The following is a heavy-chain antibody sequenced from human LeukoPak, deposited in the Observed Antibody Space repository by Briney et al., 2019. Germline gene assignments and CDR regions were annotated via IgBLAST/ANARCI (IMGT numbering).Heavy chain of an antibody. CDR3: AKDGLGTYYGIDY. D-gene: IGHD1-26*01. V-gene: IGHV3-23*01. CDR1: GFTFRSYA. J-gene: IGHJ4*02. CDR2: ISGSGDRT. Sequence: GGSLRLSCAASGFTFRSYAMSWVRQAPGKGLEWVSSISGSGDRTYYADSVKGRFTISRDNSKNTLYLQMNSLRAEDTAVYYCAKDGLGTYYGIDYWGQGTLVTVSS.